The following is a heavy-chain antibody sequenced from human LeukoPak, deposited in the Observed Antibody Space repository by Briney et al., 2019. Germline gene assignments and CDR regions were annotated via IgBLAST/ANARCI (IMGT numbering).Heavy chain of an antibody. Sequence: GGSLRLSCAASGFTFSSYSMNWVRQAPGKGLEWVSSISSSSSYIYYADSVKGRFTISRDNAKNSLYLQMNSLRAEDTAVYYCAREFAAAGPPKFYGMDVWGQGTTVTVSS. CDR2: ISSSSSYI. V-gene: IGHV3-21*01. CDR3: AREFAAAGPPKFYGMDV. D-gene: IGHD6-25*01. J-gene: IGHJ6*02. CDR1: GFTFSSYS.